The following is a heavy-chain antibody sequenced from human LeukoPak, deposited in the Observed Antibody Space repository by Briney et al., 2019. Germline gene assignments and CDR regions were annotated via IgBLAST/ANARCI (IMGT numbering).Heavy chain of an antibody. Sequence: PSETLSLTCTVSGGSISSYYWSWLRQPPGKGLGWIGYIYYSGSTNYNPSLKSRVTISVDTSKNQFSLKLSSVTAADTAVYYCARGRGAPRTFDYWGQGTLVTVSS. D-gene: IGHD3-16*01. CDR3: ARGRGAPRTFDY. CDR1: GGSISSYY. CDR2: IYYSGST. V-gene: IGHV4-59*01. J-gene: IGHJ4*02.